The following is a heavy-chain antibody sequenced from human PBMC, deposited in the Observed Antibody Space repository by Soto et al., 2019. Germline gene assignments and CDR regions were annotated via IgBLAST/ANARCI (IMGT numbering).Heavy chain of an antibody. J-gene: IGHJ3*01. CDR2: ISGSGGST. D-gene: IGHD4-4*01. CDR3: AKGEAPHAYIDYRPLVAFEF. Sequence: PGGSLRLSCAASGFTFSSYAMSWVRQAPGKGLEWVSAISGSGGSTFYADSVKGRFSISRDSSKNTLYLQMDSLRAEDTAIYYCAKGEAPHAYIDYRPLVAFEFWGQGTMVTVSS. V-gene: IGHV3-23*01. CDR1: GFTFSSYA.